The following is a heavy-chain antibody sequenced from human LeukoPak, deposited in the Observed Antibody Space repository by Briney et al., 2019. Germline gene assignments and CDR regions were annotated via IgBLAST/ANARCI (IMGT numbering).Heavy chain of an antibody. CDR2: INPNSGGT. V-gene: IGHV1-2*02. D-gene: IGHD2-15*01. CDR3: ATEVYHSDGHYFYFDY. J-gene: IGHJ4*02. CDR1: GYTFTGYY. Sequence: ASVKVSCKASGYTFTGYYMHWVRQAPGQGLEWMGWINPNSGGTNYAQKFQGRVTMTRDTSISTAYMELSRLRSDDTALFYCATEVYHSDGHYFYFDYWGQGTLVTVSS.